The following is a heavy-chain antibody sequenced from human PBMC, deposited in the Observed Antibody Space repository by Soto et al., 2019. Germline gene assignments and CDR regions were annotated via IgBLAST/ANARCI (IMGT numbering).Heavy chain of an antibody. J-gene: IGHJ4*02. D-gene: IGHD3-10*01. Sequence: QVQLVESGGGGVQPGESLRLSCLASGFDCSTSGMHLVRQAPGKGLEWVAVIWYDWTYKYYGDSVNGRFTISRDHHKNTLYLQMDSLRVDDWAGYYCAKDVDRGFYYLDYWGQGTLVTVSS. CDR3: AKDVDRGFYYLDY. CDR2: IWYDWTYK. V-gene: IGHV3-33*06. CDR1: GFDCSTSG.